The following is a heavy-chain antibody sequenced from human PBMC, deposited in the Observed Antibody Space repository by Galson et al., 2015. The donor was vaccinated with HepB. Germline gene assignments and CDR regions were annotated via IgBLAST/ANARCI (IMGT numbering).Heavy chain of an antibody. CDR3: ARGNGYIVATLLSYYYYGMDV. V-gene: IGHV4-34*01. Sequence: ETLSLTCAVYGGSFSGYYWSWIRQPPGKGLEWIGEINHSGSTNYNPSLKSRVTISVDTSKNQFSLKLSSVTAADTAVYYCARGNGYIVATLLSYYYYGMDVWGQGTTVTVSS. CDR2: INHSGST. CDR1: GGSFSGYY. J-gene: IGHJ6*02. D-gene: IGHD5-12*01.